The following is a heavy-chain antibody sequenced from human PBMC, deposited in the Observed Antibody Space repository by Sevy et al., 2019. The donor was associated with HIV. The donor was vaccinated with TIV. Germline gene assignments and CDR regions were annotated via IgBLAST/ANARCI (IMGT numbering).Heavy chain of an antibody. J-gene: IGHJ4*02. CDR3: ARDGYNWIPFDH. D-gene: IGHD1-20*01. V-gene: IGHV3-23*01. CDR2: ISGTGART. Sequence: GGSLRLSCVASGFTLNSYAMSWVRQAPGKGLEWISEISGTGARTNYADSVVGRFTISRDNSKNTLYLQMNSLRAEDTAIYYCARDGYNWIPFDHWGQGTLVTVSS. CDR1: GFTLNSYA.